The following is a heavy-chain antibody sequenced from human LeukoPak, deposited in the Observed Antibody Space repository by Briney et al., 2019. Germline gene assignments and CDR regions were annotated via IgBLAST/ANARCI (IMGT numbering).Heavy chain of an antibody. Sequence: PGGSLRLSCAASGFTFSSYAMSWVRQAPGKGLEWVSAISGSGGSTYYADSVKGRFTISRDNSKNTLYLQMNSLRVEGTAVYYCAKDLSGTIFGVVTNFDYWGQGTLVTVSS. J-gene: IGHJ4*02. V-gene: IGHV3-23*01. D-gene: IGHD3-3*01. CDR1: GFTFSSYA. CDR2: ISGSGGST. CDR3: AKDLSGTIFGVVTNFDY.